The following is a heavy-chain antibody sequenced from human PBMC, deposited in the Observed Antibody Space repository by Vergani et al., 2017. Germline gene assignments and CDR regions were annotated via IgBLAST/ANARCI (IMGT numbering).Heavy chain of an antibody. J-gene: IGHJ6*02. D-gene: IGHD2-2*01. V-gene: IGHV3-33*01. CDR3: ARVKSYCSSTSCYWSGYYYGMDV. CDR1: GFTFSSYG. CDR2: IWYDGSNK. Sequence: QVQLVESGGGVVQPGRSLRLSCAASGFTFSSYGMHWVRQAPGKGLEWVAVIWYDGSNKYYADSVKGRFTISRDNSKNTLYLQMNSLRAEDTAVYYCARVKSYCSSTSCYWSGYYYGMDVWGQGTTVTVSS.